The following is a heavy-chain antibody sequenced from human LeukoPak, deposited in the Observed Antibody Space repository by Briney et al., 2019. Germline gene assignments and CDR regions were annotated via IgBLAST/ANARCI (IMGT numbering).Heavy chain of an antibody. J-gene: IGHJ4*02. CDR2: INPNSGGT. CDR1: GYTFTGYY. Sequence: ASVKVSCKASGYTFTGYYMHWVRQAPGQGLEWMGRINPNSGGTNYAQKFQGRVTMTRDTSISTAYTELSRLRSEDTAVYYCARAERYYDILTGYYPDYWGQGTLVTVSS. CDR3: ARAERYYDILTGYYPDY. V-gene: IGHV1-2*06. D-gene: IGHD3-9*01.